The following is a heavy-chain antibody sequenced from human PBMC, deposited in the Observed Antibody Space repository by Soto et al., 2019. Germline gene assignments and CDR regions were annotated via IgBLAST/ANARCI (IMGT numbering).Heavy chain of an antibody. CDR3: AKGTAELDHCSGGSCYSRYFDY. V-gene: IGHV3-43D*04. CDR1: GYTFDDYA. J-gene: IGHJ4*02. D-gene: IGHD2-15*01. CDR2: ISWDGGST. Sequence: GGSLRLACAASGYTFDDYAMHGVRQDPGKGLEWVSLISWDGGSTYYADSVKGRFTISRDNSKNSLYLQMNSLRAEDTALYYCAKGTAELDHCSGGSCYSRYFDYLGQGTLVTVSS.